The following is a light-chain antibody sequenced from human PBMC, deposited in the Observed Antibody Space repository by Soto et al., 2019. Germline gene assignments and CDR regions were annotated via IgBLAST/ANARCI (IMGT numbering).Light chain of an antibody. CDR2: DAS. CDR3: QQYNSYSPT. Sequence: EIVMPQSPATLSVSPGGRATLSRRASQSISANLAWYQQKPGQTHRLLIYDASNRATGIPARFSGSGSGTEFTLTISSLHPDDFATYYCQQYNSYSPTFGQGTKVDIK. CDR1: QSISAN. V-gene: IGKV3D-15*01. J-gene: IGKJ1*01.